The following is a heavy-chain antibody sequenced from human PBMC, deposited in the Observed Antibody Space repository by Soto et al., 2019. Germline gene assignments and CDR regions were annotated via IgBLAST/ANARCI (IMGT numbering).Heavy chain of an antibody. CDR3: ARDRSYYYDSSGYYYYYGMDV. Sequence: ASETLSLTCTVSGGSISSYYWSWIRQPPGKGLEWIGYIYYSGSTNYNPSLKSRVTISVDTSKNQFSLKLSSVTAADTAVYYCARDRSYYYDSSGYYYYYGMDVWGQGTTVTVSS. J-gene: IGHJ6*02. CDR1: GGSISSYY. D-gene: IGHD3-22*01. V-gene: IGHV4-59*01. CDR2: IYYSGST.